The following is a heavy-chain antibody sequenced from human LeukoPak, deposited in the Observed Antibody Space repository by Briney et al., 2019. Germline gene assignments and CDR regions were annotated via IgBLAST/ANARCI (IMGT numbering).Heavy chain of an antibody. CDR1: GFTVSSNY. D-gene: IGHD6-13*01. J-gene: IGHJ6*03. CDR2: IYSGGST. V-gene: IGHV3-66*01. CDR3: ARVWYGSSRYSQSLVYYYYMDV. Sequence: GGSLRLSCAASGFTVSSNYMSWVRQAPGKGLEWVSVIYSGGSTYYADSVKGRFTISRDNSKNTLYLQMNSLRAEDTAVYYCARVWYGSSRYSQSLVYYYYMDVWGKGTTVTISS.